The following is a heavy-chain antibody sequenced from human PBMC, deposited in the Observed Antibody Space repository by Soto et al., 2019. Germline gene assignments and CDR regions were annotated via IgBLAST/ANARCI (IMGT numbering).Heavy chain of an antibody. D-gene: IGHD3-3*01. J-gene: IGHJ3*01. CDR2: ISYDGSNK. CDR1: GFSFSGYG. Sequence: GGSLRLSCAASGFSFSGYGMHWVRQAPGKGLEWVALISYDGSNKYYADSVKGRFTISRDNSKNTLYLQMNSLRAEDTAVYYCAKDFVNPPGVWGRGTMVT. CDR3: AKDFVNPPGV. V-gene: IGHV3-30*18.